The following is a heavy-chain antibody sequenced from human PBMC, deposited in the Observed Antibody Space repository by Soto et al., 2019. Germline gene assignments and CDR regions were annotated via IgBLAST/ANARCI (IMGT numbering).Heavy chain of an antibody. D-gene: IGHD4-17*01. CDR1: GYTFSSYD. Sequence: QVQLVQSGAEVKKPGASVKVSCKASGYTFSSYDINWVRQATGQGLEWMGWMNPKSGHTGSAQKFQGRVTKXRDTSISTAYMELSSLRSEDTAIYYCARTDGDLDVWGQGTTVTVSS. CDR3: ARTDGDLDV. CDR2: MNPKSGHT. J-gene: IGHJ6*02. V-gene: IGHV1-8*01.